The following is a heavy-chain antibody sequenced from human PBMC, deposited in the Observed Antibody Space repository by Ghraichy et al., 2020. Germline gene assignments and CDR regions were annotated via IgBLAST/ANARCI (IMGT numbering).Heavy chain of an antibody. V-gene: IGHV4-30-2*01. J-gene: IGHJ3*02. D-gene: IGHD3-22*01. Sequence: SETLSLTCAVSGGSISSGGYSWSWIRQPPGKGLEWIGYIYHSGSTYYNPSLKSRVTISVDRSKNQFSPKLSSVTAADTAVYYCAGTGGSYHYYDSSGYFWGDAFDIWGQGTMVTVSS. CDR2: IYHSGST. CDR1: GGSISSGGYS. CDR3: AGTGGSYHYYDSSGYFWGDAFDI.